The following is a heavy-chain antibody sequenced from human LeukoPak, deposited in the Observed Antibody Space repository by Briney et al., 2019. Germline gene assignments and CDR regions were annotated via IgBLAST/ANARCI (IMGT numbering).Heavy chain of an antibody. CDR3: TTDGVGVEGATYDN. Sequence: SGGSLRLSCAASGFTFDDYAMHWVRQAPGKGLEWVGRIKAKAHGGTIEYAAPVKGRFTISRDDSKNTLYLQMNSLKTEDTAVYYCTTDGVGVEGATYDNWGQGTLVSVSS. J-gene: IGHJ4*02. D-gene: IGHD1-26*01. CDR1: GFTFDDYA. V-gene: IGHV3-15*01. CDR2: IKAKAHGGTI.